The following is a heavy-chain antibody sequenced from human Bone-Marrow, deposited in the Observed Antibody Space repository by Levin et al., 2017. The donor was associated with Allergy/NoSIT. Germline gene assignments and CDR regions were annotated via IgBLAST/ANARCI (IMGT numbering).Heavy chain of an antibody. CDR2: ISFGGSDS. CDR3: ARDTGYDDAFDI. J-gene: IGHJ3*02. CDR1: GFSLTNSA. Sequence: GGSLRLSCAASGFSLTNSAMHWVRQAPGKGLEWVAVISFGGSDSYYADSVKGRFTNSRDNSKNTLYLQMNSLRVEDTAVYYCARDTGYDDAFDIWGQGTMVTVSS. V-gene: IGHV3-30*04. D-gene: IGHD3-9*01.